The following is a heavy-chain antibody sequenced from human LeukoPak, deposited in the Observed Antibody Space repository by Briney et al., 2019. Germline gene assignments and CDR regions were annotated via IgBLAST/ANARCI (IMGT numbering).Heavy chain of an antibody. D-gene: IGHD3-10*01. J-gene: IGHJ4*02. Sequence: GSLRLSCAASGLTFSNYAMSWVRQAPGKGLEWVSGISGSRANTYYADSVKGRFTIFRDNSKNTLYLQMNSLRAEDTAVYYCAKDHHYYGSGSYLKIDYWGQGTLVTVSS. CDR1: GLTFSNYA. V-gene: IGHV3-23*01. CDR2: ISGSRANT. CDR3: AKDHHYYGSGSYLKIDY.